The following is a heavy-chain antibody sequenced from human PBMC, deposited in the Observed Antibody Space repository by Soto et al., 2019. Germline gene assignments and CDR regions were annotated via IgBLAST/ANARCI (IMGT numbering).Heavy chain of an antibody. CDR2: IKFDGSEK. J-gene: IGHJ4*02. CDR1: GFTFSDYW. Sequence: GGSLRLSCAASGFTFSDYWMSWVRQAPGKGPEWVANIKFDGSEKQYVDSVKGRFSISRDNSRNSLFLQMNSLRAGDTAVYYCVKDGGYCSSTTCYSPRNHYFDSWGQGTLVTVSS. D-gene: IGHD2-2*01. V-gene: IGHV3-7*03. CDR3: VKDGGYCSSTTCYSPRNHYFDS.